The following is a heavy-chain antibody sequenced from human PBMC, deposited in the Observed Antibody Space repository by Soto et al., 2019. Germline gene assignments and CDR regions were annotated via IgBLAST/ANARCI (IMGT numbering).Heavy chain of an antibody. V-gene: IGHV3-21*01. CDR1: GFTFSSYS. Sequence: EVQLVESGGGLVKPGGSLRLSCAASGFTFSSYSMNWVRQAPGKGLEWVSSISSSSSYIYYADSVKGRFTISRDNAKISLYLQMNSLRAEDTAVYYCARGLQAPAAAIPDWFDPWGQGTLVTVSS. CDR3: ARGLQAPAAAIPDWFDP. J-gene: IGHJ5*02. D-gene: IGHD2-2*02. CDR2: ISSSSSYI.